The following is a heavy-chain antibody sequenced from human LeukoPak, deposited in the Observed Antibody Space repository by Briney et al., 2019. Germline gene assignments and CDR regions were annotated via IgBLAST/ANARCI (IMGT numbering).Heavy chain of an antibody. CDR1: GFTFSSYG. V-gene: IGHV3-30*02. CDR3: AKDTTPPKAGFDP. D-gene: IGHD1-14*01. J-gene: IGHJ5*02. CDR2: IRYDGSNK. Sequence: PGGSLRLSCAASGFTFSSYGMHWVRQAPGKGLEGVAFIRYDGSNKYYADSVKGRFTISRDNSKYTLYLQMNSLRAEDTSIYFCAKDTTPPKAGFDPWGQGTLVTVSS.